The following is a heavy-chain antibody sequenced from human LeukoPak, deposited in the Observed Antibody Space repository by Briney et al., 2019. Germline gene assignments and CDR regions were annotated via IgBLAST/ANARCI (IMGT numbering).Heavy chain of an antibody. CDR2: IWYDGSKK. J-gene: IGHJ4*02. CDR3: AKDLVGALDY. D-gene: IGHD1-26*01. Sequence: PGGSLRLSCAASGFTFSSYGMHWVRQAPGKGLEWVAVIWYDGSKKYYADSVKGRFTISRDNSKNTLYLQMNSLRAEDTAVYYCAKDLVGALDYWGQGTLVTVSS. CDR1: GFTFSSYG. V-gene: IGHV3-33*06.